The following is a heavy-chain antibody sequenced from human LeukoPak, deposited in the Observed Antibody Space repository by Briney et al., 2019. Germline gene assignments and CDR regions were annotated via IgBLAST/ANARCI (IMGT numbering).Heavy chain of an antibody. Sequence: PGGSLRLSCAASGFSFSTDWVGWVRPAPGKGLEWVANIKHDGSERHYVDSVKGRFTISRDNAKNSLYLQMNSLRVEDTALYYCVRSQYSSSSWGQGTLVAVSS. CDR3: VRSQYSSSS. D-gene: IGHD6-13*01. J-gene: IGHJ4*02. CDR1: GFSFSTDW. V-gene: IGHV3-7*01. CDR2: IKHDGSER.